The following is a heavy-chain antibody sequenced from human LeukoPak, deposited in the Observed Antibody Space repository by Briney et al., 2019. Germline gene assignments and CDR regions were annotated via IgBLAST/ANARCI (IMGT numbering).Heavy chain of an antibody. J-gene: IGHJ4*02. CDR2: IKQDGSDR. V-gene: IGHV3-7*03. CDR1: GFTFRNYW. Sequence: GGSLRLSCAASGFTFRNYWMSWVRQVPGTGLEWVANIKQDGSDRNYVTSVRGRFTISRDNAESSLYLQMNSLRAEDTAVYYCARGYYSQKYYFTTGAREPWSPSPQ. D-gene: IGHD2-15*01. CDR3: ARGYYSQKYYFTT.